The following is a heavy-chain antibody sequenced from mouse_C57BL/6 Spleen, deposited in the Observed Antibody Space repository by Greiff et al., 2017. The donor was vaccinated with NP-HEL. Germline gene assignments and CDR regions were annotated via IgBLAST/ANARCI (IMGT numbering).Heavy chain of an antibody. D-gene: IGHD2-4*01. V-gene: IGHV1-80*01. CDR3: ARYDYDYAMDY. CDR2: IYPGDGDT. CDR1: GYAFSSYW. Sequence: QVQLQESGAELVKPGASVKISCKASGYAFSSYWMNWVKQRPGKGLEWIGQIYPGDGDTNYNGKFKGKATLTADKSSSTAYMQLSSLTSEDSAVYFCARYDYDYAMDYWGQGTSVTVSS. J-gene: IGHJ4*01.